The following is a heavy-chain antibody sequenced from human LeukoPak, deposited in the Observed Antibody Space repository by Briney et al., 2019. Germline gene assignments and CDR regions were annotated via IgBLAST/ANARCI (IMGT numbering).Heavy chain of an antibody. CDR3: ARCDSGSYYLLGY. J-gene: IGHJ4*02. CDR1: GYTFTGYY. V-gene: IGHV1-2*02. Sequence: ASVRVSCKAAGYTFTGYYMQWVRQAPGQGLEWMGWINPNSGGTNYAQKFQGRVTMTRDTSISTAYMELSRLRSDDTAVYYCARCDSGSYYLLGYWGQGTLVTVSS. D-gene: IGHD1-26*01. CDR2: INPNSGGT.